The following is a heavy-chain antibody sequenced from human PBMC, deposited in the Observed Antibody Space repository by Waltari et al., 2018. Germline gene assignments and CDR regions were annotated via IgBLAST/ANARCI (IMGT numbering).Heavy chain of an antibody. Sequence: EVQLVESGGGLVQPGGSLRLSCAASGFTVSSNYMSWVRQAPGKGLEWVSVIYSGGSTDYADSVKGRFTISRDNSKNTLYLQMNSLRAEDTAVYYCARGGYSSGWYYFDYWGQGTLVTVSS. CDR3: ARGGYSSGWYYFDY. V-gene: IGHV3-66*02. J-gene: IGHJ4*02. CDR1: GFTVSSNY. D-gene: IGHD6-19*01. CDR2: IYSGGST.